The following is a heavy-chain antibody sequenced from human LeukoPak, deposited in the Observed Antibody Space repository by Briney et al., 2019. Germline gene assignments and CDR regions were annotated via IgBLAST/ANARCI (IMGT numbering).Heavy chain of an antibody. D-gene: IGHD5-12*01. CDR1: GGSISSGGYY. V-gene: IGHV4-31*03. Sequence: SETLSLTCTVSGGSISSGGYYWSWIRQHPGKGLEWIGYIYYSGSTYYNPSLKSRVTISVDTSKNQFSLKLSSVTAADTAVYYCVRVPYSGYAIPYYFDYWGQGTLVTVSS. CDR2: IYYSGST. CDR3: VRVPYSGYAIPYYFDY. J-gene: IGHJ4*02.